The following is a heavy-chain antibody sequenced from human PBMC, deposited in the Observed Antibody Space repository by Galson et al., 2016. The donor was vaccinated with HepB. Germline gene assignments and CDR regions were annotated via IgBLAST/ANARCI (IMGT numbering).Heavy chain of an antibody. CDR3: ARDRLRDPYLLDY. CDR2: ISYDGSKK. CDR1: GIVFSSYA. V-gene: IGHV3-30-3*01. J-gene: IGHJ4*02. D-gene: IGHD5/OR15-5a*01. Sequence: SLRLSCAASGIVFSSYAMHWVRQAPGKGLEWVAVISYDGSKKYYADSVKGRFTISRDNFKNTLYLQMNSLRAEDTAMYYCARDRLRDPYLLDYWGQGTLVTVSS.